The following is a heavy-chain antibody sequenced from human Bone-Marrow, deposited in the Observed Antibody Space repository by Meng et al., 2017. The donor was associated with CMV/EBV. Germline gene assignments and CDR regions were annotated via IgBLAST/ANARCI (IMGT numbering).Heavy chain of an antibody. CDR1: GFTFSSYG. D-gene: IGHD2-2*01. Sequence: GESLKISCAASGFTFSSYGMHWVRQAPGKGLEWVAFIRYDGSNKYYADSVKGRFTISRDNSKNTLYLQMNSLRAEDTAVYYCANDAGYCASDSCPTFDHWGQGALVTVSS. V-gene: IGHV3-30*02. J-gene: IGHJ4*02. CDR2: IRYDGSNK. CDR3: ANDAGYCASDSCPTFDH.